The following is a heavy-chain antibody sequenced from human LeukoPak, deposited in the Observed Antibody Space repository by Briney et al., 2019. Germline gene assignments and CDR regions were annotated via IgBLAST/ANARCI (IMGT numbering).Heavy chain of an antibody. V-gene: IGHV3-21*01. CDR1: GFTFNTYS. J-gene: IGHJ4*02. CDR2: ISSTSSYI. Sequence: GGSLRLSCAASGFTFNTYSMNWVRQAPGKGLEWVSCISSTSSYISYADSVKGRFTVSRDNAKNSLYLQINRLRAEDTAVYYCANDLKATMVRGVIRYDYWGQGTLVTVSS. CDR3: ANDLKATMVRGVIRYDY. D-gene: IGHD3-10*01.